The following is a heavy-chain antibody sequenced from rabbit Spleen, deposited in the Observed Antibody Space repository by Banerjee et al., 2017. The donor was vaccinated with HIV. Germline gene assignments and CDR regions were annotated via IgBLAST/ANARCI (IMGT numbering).Heavy chain of an antibody. D-gene: IGHD1-1*01. V-gene: IGHV1S45*01. CDR3: ARGDIGGYINNL. CDR2: IVTGSGAT. Sequence: QEQLVESGGGLVQPEGSLTLTCRASGFSFSSNYDMCWVRQAPGKGLEWIGCIVTGSGATYPASWAKGRFTISKTSSTTLTLQMTSLTAADTATYFCARGDIGGYINNLWGPGTLVTVS. CDR1: GFSFSSNYD. J-gene: IGHJ4*01.